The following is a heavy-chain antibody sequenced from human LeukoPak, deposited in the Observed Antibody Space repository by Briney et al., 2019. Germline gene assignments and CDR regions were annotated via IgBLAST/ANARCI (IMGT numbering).Heavy chain of an antibody. Sequence: SETLSLPCTVSGDSISGYYWNWIRQPPGKGLEWIGHVFYTGTTKYHPSLKSRIAISVDTSSNQFSLKLRSVTTADTAVYYCARGITVTTTSDHLDFWGQGILVTVPS. CDR2: VFYTGTT. J-gene: IGHJ4*02. CDR3: ARGITVTTTSDHLDF. V-gene: IGHV4-59*01. D-gene: IGHD4-17*01. CDR1: GDSISGYY.